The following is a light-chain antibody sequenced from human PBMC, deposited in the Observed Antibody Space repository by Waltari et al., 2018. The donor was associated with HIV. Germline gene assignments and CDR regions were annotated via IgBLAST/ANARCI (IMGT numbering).Light chain of an antibody. J-gene: IGLJ2*01. CDR3: QVWDSSRDHVV. V-gene: IGLV3-21*04. CDR2: YDS. Sequence: SYVLTQPPSVSVAPGKTARITCGGTNIGSKSVHWYQQKPGQAPLLVIYYDSARPSGIPERFSGSNSGNTATLTISRVEAGDEADYCCQVWDSSRDHVVFGGGTSLTVL. CDR1: NIGSKS.